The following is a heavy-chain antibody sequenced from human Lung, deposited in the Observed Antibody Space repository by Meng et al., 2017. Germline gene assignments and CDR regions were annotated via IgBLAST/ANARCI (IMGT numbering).Heavy chain of an antibody. D-gene: IGHD6-13*01. CDR1: GYTFIRHG. Sequence: QVQVEQSGAEVRNPGAPVKGSCKTSGYTFIRHGITWVRQAPGQGLEWMGWISVHNGNTNYAEKFQGRVTMTTDTSTNTAYMELRSLTSDDTAVYYCARDLKPEGIATEYLDYWGQGTLVTVSS. CDR2: ISVHNGNT. J-gene: IGHJ4*02. V-gene: IGHV1-18*01. CDR3: ARDLKPEGIATEYLDY.